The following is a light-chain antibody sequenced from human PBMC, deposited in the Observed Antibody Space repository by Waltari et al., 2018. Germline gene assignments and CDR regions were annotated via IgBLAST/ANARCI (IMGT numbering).Light chain of an antibody. J-gene: IGKJ3*01. CDR1: QNINRW. V-gene: IGKV1-5*03. CDR2: MAS. CDR3: QQYESSTGVT. Sequence: DIQMTQSPSTLSASVGDRVPITCRASQNINRWLAWYQKKPGTAPKLLIYMASILESGVPSRFSGGGSGTEFTLTISSLQPGDFATYYCQQYESSTGVTFGPGTKVDIK.